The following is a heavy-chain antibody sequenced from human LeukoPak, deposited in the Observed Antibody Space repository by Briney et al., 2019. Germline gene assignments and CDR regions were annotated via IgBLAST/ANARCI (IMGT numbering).Heavy chain of an antibody. J-gene: IGHJ3*02. V-gene: IGHV1-18*04. CDR1: GYTFTAYY. CDR3: AREPITMIVVDKGAFDI. CDR2: ISAYNGNT. Sequence: ASVKASCKAAGYTFTAYYMHWVRQAPGQGREWRGWISAYNGNTNYAQKLQGRVTMTTDTSTSTAYMELRSLRSDDTAVYYCAREPITMIVVDKGAFDIWGQGTMVTVSS. D-gene: IGHD3-22*01.